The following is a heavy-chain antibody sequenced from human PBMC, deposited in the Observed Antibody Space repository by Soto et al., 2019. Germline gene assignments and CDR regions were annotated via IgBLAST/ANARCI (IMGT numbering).Heavy chain of an antibody. CDR2: IFYTGST. CDR3: ARLATRYYFDY. D-gene: IGHD1-1*01. Sequence: PSETLSLTCTVSGVSIDSNRYYCAWIRQPPGKGLEWIGSIFYTGSTYYNPSLKSRVTISVDTSKNQFSLKMSSVTAADTAVYYCARLATRYYFDYWGQGTLVTVSS. J-gene: IGHJ4*02. CDR1: GVSIDSNRYY. V-gene: IGHV4-39*07.